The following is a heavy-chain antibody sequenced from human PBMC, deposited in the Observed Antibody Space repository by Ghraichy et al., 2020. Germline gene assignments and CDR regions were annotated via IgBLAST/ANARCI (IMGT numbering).Heavy chain of an antibody. CDR1: GFTFSNYW. Sequence: GGSLRLSCAASGFTFSNYWMSWVRQAPGKGLEWVASINADEKKRYYVDSVKGRFTVSRDNAKRSLFLQMNSLRAEDTAVYFCARDSTNGWTPCEFWGQGTLAAISS. J-gene: IGHJ4*02. CDR2: INADEKKR. CDR3: ARDSTNGWTPCEF. D-gene: IGHD6-19*01. V-gene: IGHV3-7*03.